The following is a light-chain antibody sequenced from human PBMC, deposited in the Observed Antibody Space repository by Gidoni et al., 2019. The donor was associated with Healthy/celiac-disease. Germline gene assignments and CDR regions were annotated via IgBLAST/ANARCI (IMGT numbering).Light chain of an antibody. CDR2: GAS. V-gene: IGKV3-15*01. CDR1: QSVSIN. Sequence: EIVMTQSPATLSVPPGERATLSCRASQSVSINLAWYQQKPGQAPRLLIYGASTRATGIPARFSGSGSGTEFTLTISSLQSEDFAVYYCQQYNNWPWTFXXXTKVEIK. CDR3: QQYNNWPWT. J-gene: IGKJ1*01.